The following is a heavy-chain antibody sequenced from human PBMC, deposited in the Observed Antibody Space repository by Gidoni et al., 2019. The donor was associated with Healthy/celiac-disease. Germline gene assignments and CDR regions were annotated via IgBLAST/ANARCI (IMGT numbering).Heavy chain of an antibody. Sequence: EVQLLESGGGLVQPGGSLRPSCAASGFTFSSYAMSWVRQAPGKGLEWVSAISGSGGSTYYADSVKGRFTISRDNSKNTLYLQMNSLRAEDTAVYYCAKGTYYDSSGYYSADDYWGQGTLVTVSS. CDR3: AKGTYYDSSGYYSADDY. CDR2: ISGSGGST. V-gene: IGHV3-23*01. CDR1: GFTFSSYA. J-gene: IGHJ4*02. D-gene: IGHD3-22*01.